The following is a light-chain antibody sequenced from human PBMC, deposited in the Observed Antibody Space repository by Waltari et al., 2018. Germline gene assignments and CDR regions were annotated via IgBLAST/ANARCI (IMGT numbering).Light chain of an antibody. CDR2: DAS. J-gene: IGKJ4*01. Sequence: EIVLTQSTATLSLSPGESATLSCRASQSVNYFLAWFQQKPGQAPRLLIYDASNRATGIPARFSGSGSGTDFTLTISSLEPEDFAVYYCQQRTNWPLTFGGGTKVEIK. CDR1: QSVNYF. V-gene: IGKV3-11*01. CDR3: QQRTNWPLT.